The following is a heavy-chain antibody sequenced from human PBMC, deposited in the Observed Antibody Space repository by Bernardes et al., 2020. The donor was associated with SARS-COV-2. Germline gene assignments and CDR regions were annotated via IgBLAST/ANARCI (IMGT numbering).Heavy chain of an antibody. J-gene: IGHJ6*02. Sequence: AGTLRLSCAASGFTFSNYAMSWVRQAPGKGLEWVSDISGPGRTYYADSVRGRFTISRDNSKNTLYLEMNSLRVEDTAVYYCAKELAYGSSWRDYSYYFGMDVWGQGTTVTVSS. CDR1: GFTFSNYA. CDR3: AKELAYGSSWRDYSYYFGMDV. V-gene: IGHV3-23*01. CDR2: ISGPGRT. D-gene: IGHD6-13*01.